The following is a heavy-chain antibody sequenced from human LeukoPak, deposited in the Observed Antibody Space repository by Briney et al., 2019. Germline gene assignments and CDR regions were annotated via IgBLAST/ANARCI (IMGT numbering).Heavy chain of an antibody. CDR1: GFTFSSYW. V-gene: IGHV3-7*01. D-gene: IGHD3-22*01. CDR3: AKPSDSSGYYDAFDI. Sequence: GGSLRLSCAASGFTFSSYWMSWVRQAPGKGLEWVANIKTDGGDNYYADSVKGRFTISRDNAKNSLYLQMKSLRAEDAAVYYCAKPSDSSGYYDAFDIWGQGTMVTVSS. J-gene: IGHJ3*02. CDR2: IKTDGGDN.